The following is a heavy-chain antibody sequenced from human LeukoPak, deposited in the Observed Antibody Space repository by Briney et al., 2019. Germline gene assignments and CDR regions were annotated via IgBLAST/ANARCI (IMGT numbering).Heavy chain of an antibody. CDR2: ISSSSSTI. J-gene: IGHJ4*02. V-gene: IGHV3-48*04. CDR1: GFTFSSYS. Sequence: PGGSLRLSCAASGFTFSSYSINWVRQAPGKGLEWVSYISSSSSTIYYADSVKGRFTISRDNAKNTVYLQMNSLRVDDTAVYYCTVVIPDYWGQGTLVTVSS. CDR3: TVVIPDY. D-gene: IGHD4-23*01.